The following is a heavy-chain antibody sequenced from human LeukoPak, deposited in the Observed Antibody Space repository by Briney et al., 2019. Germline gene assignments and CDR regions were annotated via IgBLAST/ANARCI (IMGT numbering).Heavy chain of an antibody. V-gene: IGHV4-34*01. CDR1: GESFSDSY. J-gene: IGHJ4*02. CDR2: VNHSATT. D-gene: IGHD3-3*01. CDR3: ASSADYDFLGGP. Sequence: PSDTLSLTCAVYGESFSDSYWIWIRHPPGEGLEWIGEVNHSATTTYSPSLKSRITISVDTSKNQFSLKVNSVAAADTAVYYCASSADYDFLGGPWAQGTLVTVSS.